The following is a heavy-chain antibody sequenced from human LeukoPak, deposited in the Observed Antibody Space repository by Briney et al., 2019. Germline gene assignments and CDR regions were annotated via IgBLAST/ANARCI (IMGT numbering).Heavy chain of an antibody. CDR1: GGSISSYY. D-gene: IGHD1-1*01. Sequence: SETLSLTCTVSGGSISSYYWSWIRQPPGEGLEWIGYIYYSGSTNYNPSLKSRVTISVDTSKNQFSLKLSSVTAADTAVYYCARGPGTTGESRALDIWGQGTMVTVSS. V-gene: IGHV4-59*01. CDR2: IYYSGST. J-gene: IGHJ3*02. CDR3: ARGPGTTGESRALDI.